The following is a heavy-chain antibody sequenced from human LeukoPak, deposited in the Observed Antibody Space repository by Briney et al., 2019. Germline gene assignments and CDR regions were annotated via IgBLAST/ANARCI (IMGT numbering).Heavy chain of an antibody. D-gene: IGHD2-15*01. CDR3: ARAPSGCGGTCAFDR. CDR1: GGSISSSF. V-gene: IGHV4-4*07. CDR2: IYADGST. J-gene: IGHJ5*02. Sequence: SETLSLTCSVSGGSISSSFWCWIRQPAGKGLEWIGRIYADGSTNYNPSLKSRITISLDTPENQVSLKLTSVTAADTAVYFCARAPSGCGGTCAFDRWGQGTLVTVSS.